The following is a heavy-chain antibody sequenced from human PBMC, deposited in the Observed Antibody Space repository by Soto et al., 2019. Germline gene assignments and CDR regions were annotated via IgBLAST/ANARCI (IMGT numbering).Heavy chain of an antibody. CDR2: ISAYNGNA. V-gene: IGHV1-18*01. CDR1: GYTFTSYA. J-gene: IGHJ4*02. CDR3: ARDLPPTDY. Sequence: QVQLVQSGAEVKKPGASVKVSCKASGYTFTSYAISWVRQAPGQGLEWMGWISAYNGNANYAQKLQGRVTMPTDSAKSTAYIELRSLRSDDTAVYYCARDLPPTDYWGQGTLVTVSS.